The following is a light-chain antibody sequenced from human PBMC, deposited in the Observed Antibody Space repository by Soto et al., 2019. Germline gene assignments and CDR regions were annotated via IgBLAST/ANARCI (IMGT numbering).Light chain of an antibody. CDR3: QQASSFPRT. Sequence: DIQMTQSPSTLSGSVGDRVTITCXASQTISSWLAWYQQKPGEAPKLLIYAASSLQTGVPSRFSGSGSGTDFTLTIRSLRPEDFATYYCQQASSFPRTFGPGTKVDIK. J-gene: IGKJ3*01. CDR2: AAS. CDR1: QTISSW. V-gene: IGKV1-12*01.